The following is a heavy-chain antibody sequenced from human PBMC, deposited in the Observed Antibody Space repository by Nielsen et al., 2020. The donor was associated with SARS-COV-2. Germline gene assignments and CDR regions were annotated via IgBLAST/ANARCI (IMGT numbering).Heavy chain of an antibody. Sequence: SETLSLTCTVSGASISSGGYFWSWIRQHPGKGLEWIGYIYFTGRTSYSPSLKSRVAMPVDTSKNQFSLDLKSVTAADTAVYYCAREASGYDHYKYGMDVWGLGATVTVSS. CDR1: GASISSGGYF. D-gene: IGHD5-12*01. CDR2: IYFTGRT. J-gene: IGHJ6*02. V-gene: IGHV4-31*03. CDR3: AREASGYDHYKYGMDV.